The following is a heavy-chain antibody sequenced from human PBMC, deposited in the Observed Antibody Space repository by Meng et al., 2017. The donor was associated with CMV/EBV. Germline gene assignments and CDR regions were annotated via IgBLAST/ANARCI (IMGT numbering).Heavy chain of an antibody. D-gene: IGHD2-2*01. CDR2: IYYSGST. J-gene: IGHJ4*02. Sequence: QVQLTAPGPGLVKPPQTLPLTCTVPGGSIRSGDYYWSWIRQPPGKGLEWIGYIYYSGSTYYNPSLKSRVTISVDTSKNQFSLKLSSVTAADTAVYYCARVGRTSCYDYWGQGTLVTVSS. CDR1: GGSIRSGDYY. V-gene: IGHV4-30-4*08. CDR3: ARVGRTSCYDY.